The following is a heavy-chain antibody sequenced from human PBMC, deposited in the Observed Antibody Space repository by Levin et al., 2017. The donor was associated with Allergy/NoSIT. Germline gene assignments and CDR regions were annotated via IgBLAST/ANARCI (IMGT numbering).Heavy chain of an antibody. V-gene: IGHV1-69*01. CDR2: IIPIFGTA. CDR3: ARLVEGSSGYYFDY. Sequence: KISCKASGGTFSSYAISWVRQAPGQGLEWMGGIIPIFGTANYAQKFQGRVTITADESTSTAYMELSSLRSEDTAVYYCARLVEGSSGYYFDYWGQGTLVTVSS. CDR1: GGTFSSYA. D-gene: IGHD3-22*01. J-gene: IGHJ4*02.